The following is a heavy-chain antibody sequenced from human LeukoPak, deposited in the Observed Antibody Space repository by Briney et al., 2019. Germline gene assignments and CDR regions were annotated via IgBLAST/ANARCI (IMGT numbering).Heavy chain of an antibody. CDR2: INPIFGTA. D-gene: IGHD2-2*02. Sequence: SVKVSCKASGGTFSSYAISWVRQAPGQGLEWMGGINPIFGTANYAQKFQGRVTITTDESTSTAYMELSSLRSEDTAVYYCARIRYCSSTSCYTPYYYMDVWGKGTTVTVSS. CDR3: ARIRYCSSTSCYTPYYYMDV. J-gene: IGHJ6*03. CDR1: GGTFSSYA. V-gene: IGHV1-69*05.